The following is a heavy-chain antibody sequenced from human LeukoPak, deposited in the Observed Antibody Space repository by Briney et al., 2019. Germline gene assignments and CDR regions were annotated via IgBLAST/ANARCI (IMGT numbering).Heavy chain of an antibody. J-gene: IGHJ6*03. CDR2: IIPIFGTA. CDR3: ARSGGSVDYYYYMDV. V-gene: IGHV1-69*05. D-gene: IGHD2-15*01. Sequence: SVKVSCKASGGTFSSYAISWVRQAPGQGLEWMGGIIPIFGTANYAQKFQGRVTITTDESTSTAYMELSSLRSEDTAVYYCARSGGSVDYYYYMDVWGKGTTVTVSS. CDR1: GGTFSSYA.